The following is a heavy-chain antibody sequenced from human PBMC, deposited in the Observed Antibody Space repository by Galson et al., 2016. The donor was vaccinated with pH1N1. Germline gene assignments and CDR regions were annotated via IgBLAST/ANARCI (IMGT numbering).Heavy chain of an antibody. Sequence: SLRLSCAASGFTFSSVWMSWVRQAPGKGLEWVANIKGDGSQKYYVDSVKGRFTISRENAKNSVCLQMSSLRADDTAVYYCVKHVGSNGSYWGQGTLVTVSS. CDR1: GFTFSSVW. V-gene: IGHV3-7*01. CDR2: IKGDGSQK. J-gene: IGHJ4*02. CDR3: VKHVGSNGSY. D-gene: IGHD1-14*01.